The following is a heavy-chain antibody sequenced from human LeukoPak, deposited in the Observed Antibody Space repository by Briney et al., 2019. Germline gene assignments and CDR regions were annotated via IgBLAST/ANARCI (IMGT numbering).Heavy chain of an antibody. V-gene: IGHV4-34*01. CDR3: ARAVVVPAATYYYYYMDV. J-gene: IGHJ6*03. CDR2: INHSGST. CDR1: GGSFSGYY. Sequence: PSETLSLTCAVYGGSFSGYYWSWIRQPPGKGLEWIGEINHSGSTNYNSSLKSRVTISVDTSKNQFSLKLSSVTAADTAVYYCARAVVVPAATYYYYYMDVWGKGTTVTVSS. D-gene: IGHD2-2*01.